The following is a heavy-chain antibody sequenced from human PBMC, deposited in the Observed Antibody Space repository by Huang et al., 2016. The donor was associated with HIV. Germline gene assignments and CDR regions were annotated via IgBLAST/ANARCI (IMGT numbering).Heavy chain of an antibody. CDR2: IRYDGSNK. CDR3: AKGSMANAFDI. Sequence: QVQLVESGGGVVQPGGSLRLSCAASGFPFSSYGMHWVRQAPGKGLEGVAFIRYDGSNKYYADSVRGRFTISRDNSKNTRYLQMNSLRAEDTAVYYCAKGSMANAFDIWGQGTMVTVSS. CDR1: GFPFSSYG. V-gene: IGHV3-30*02. J-gene: IGHJ3*02. D-gene: IGHD3-10*01.